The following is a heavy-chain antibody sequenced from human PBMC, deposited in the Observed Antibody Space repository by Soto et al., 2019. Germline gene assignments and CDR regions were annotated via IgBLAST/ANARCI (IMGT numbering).Heavy chain of an antibody. V-gene: IGHV3-15*01. CDR2: IKSKTDGGTT. Sequence: PGGSLRLSCAASGFTFSNAWIIFFRHAPCKGLEWVVRIKSKTDGGTTDYAAPVKGRFTISRDDSKNTLYLQMNSLKTEDTAVYYCTTVHAALGYNGRYIDYWGQGTLVTVSS. J-gene: IGHJ4*02. CDR3: TTVHAALGYNGRYIDY. D-gene: IGHD5-12*01. CDR1: GFTFSNAW.